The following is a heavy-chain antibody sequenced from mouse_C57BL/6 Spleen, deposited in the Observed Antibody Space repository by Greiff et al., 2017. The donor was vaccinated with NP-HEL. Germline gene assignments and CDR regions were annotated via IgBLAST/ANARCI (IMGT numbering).Heavy chain of an antibody. CDR3: ARSAYYYGSSPFDY. V-gene: IGHV1-50*01. Sequence: QVQLKQPGAELVKPGASVKLSCKASGYTFTSYWMQWVKQRPGQGLEWIGEIDPSDSYTNYNQKFKGKATLTVDTSSSTAYMQLSSLTSEDSAVYYCARSAYYYGSSPFDYWGQGTTLTVSS. CDR1: GYTFTSYW. CDR2: IDPSDSYT. D-gene: IGHD1-1*01. J-gene: IGHJ2*01.